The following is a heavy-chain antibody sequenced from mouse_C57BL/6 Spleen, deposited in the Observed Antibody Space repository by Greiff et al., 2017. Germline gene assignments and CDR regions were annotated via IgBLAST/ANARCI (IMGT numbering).Heavy chain of an antibody. CDR1: GFTFTDYY. Sequence: EVKVEESGGGLVQPGGSLSLSCAASGFTFTDYYMSWVRQPPGKALEWLGFIRNKANGYTTEYSASVKGRFTISRDNSQSILYLQMNALRAEDSATYYCARYAYSYAMDYGGQGTSVTVSS. V-gene: IGHV7-3*01. J-gene: IGHJ4*01. CDR3: ARYAYSYAMDY. D-gene: IGHD2-12*01. CDR2: IRNKANGYTT.